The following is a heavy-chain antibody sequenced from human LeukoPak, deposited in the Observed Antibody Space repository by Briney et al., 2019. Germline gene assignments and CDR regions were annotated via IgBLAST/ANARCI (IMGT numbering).Heavy chain of an antibody. CDR2: ISSSSSYI. Sequence: GGSLRLSCAASGFTFSSYGMNWVRQAPGKGLEWVSSISSSSSYIYYADSVEGRFTISRDNAKNSLYLQMNSLRAEDTAVYYCARALYYYDSSGYRGLDYYYYYMDVWGKGTTVTVSS. J-gene: IGHJ6*03. D-gene: IGHD3-22*01. V-gene: IGHV3-21*01. CDR3: ARALYYYDSSGYRGLDYYYYYMDV. CDR1: GFTFSSYG.